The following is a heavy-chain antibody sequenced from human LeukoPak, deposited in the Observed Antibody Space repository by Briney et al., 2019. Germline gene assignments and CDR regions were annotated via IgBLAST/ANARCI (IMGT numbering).Heavy chain of an antibody. Sequence: GRSLRLSCAASGFTFSSYGMHWVRQAPGKGLEWVSVIRYDGSSKYYADSVKGRFTISRDNSKNTLYLQMNSLRAEDTAVYYCAKDALKTSGIGPWGLRWFPFDYWGQGTLVTVSS. CDR3: AKDALKTSGIGPWGLRWFPFDY. J-gene: IGHJ4*02. D-gene: IGHD1-26*01. V-gene: IGHV3-33*06. CDR1: GFTFSSYG. CDR2: IRYDGSSK.